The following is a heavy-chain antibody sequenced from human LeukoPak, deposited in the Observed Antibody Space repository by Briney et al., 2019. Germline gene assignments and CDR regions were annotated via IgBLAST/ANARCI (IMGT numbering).Heavy chain of an antibody. J-gene: IGHJ4*02. D-gene: IGHD2-2*01. CDR2: VYSGGST. V-gene: IGHV3-53*01. CDR3: ATTYCSSTSCYPYYFDY. Sequence: GGSLRLSCAASGFTFSSYVMSWVRQSPGEGLEWVSVVYSGGSTYYAASVKGRFTISRDNSRNTLYLQMNSLRAEDTAVYYCATTYCSSTSCYPYYFDYWGQGTLVT. CDR1: GFTFSSYV.